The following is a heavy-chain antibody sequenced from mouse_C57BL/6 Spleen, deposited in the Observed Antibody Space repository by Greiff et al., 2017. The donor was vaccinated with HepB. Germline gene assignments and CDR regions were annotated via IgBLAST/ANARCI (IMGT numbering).Heavy chain of an antibody. CDR1: GYTFTNYW. CDR2: IYPGGGYT. CDR3: ARSGYYGSSPYWYFDV. V-gene: IGHV1-63*01. Sequence: QVQLKESGAELVRPGTSVKMSCKASGYTFTNYWIGWAKQRPGHGLEWIGDIYPGGGYTNSNEKLKGKATLTADKSSSTAYMQFSSLTSEDSAIYYCARSGYYGSSPYWYFDVWGTGTTVTVSS. D-gene: IGHD1-1*01. J-gene: IGHJ1*03.